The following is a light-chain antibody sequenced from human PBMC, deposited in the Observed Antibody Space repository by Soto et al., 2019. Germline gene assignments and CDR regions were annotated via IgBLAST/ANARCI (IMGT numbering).Light chain of an antibody. CDR3: CSYAGRYTSV. V-gene: IGLV2-11*01. CDR1: SSDVAAYNY. CDR2: DVS. J-gene: IGLJ1*01. Sequence: QSALTQPRSVSGSPGQSVTISCTGTSSDVAAYNYVSWYQQHPGKAPKLMIYDVSKLPSGVPDRFSGSKSGNTASLTISGLQAEDEADYYCCSYAGRYTSVFGTGTKVTVL.